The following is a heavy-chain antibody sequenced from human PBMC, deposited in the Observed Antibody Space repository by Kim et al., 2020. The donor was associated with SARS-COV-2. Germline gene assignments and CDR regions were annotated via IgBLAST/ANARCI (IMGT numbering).Heavy chain of an antibody. D-gene: IGHD7-27*01. CDR3: AKSPGLDV. Sequence: PGKRRVTISRHESKNTLNLQMNSLRAEDTAVYYCAKSPGLDVWGQGTTVTVSS. V-gene: IGHV3-30*02. J-gene: IGHJ6*02.